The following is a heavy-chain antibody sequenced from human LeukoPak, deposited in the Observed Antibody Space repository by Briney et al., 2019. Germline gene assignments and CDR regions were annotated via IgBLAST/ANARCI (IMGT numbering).Heavy chain of an antibody. CDR2: VNPNSGGT. D-gene: IGHD1-14*01. V-gene: IGHV1-2*02. J-gene: IGHJ4*02. CDR1: GYTFTGYY. CDR3: ARDMTGGIWARATSFDH. Sequence: GASVKVSCKASGYTFTGYYMHWVRQAPGQGLEWMGWVNPNSGGTNYAQKFQGRVTVTRDTSISTAYMELSRLRSDDTAVYYCARDMTGGIWARATSFDHWGQGTLVTVSS.